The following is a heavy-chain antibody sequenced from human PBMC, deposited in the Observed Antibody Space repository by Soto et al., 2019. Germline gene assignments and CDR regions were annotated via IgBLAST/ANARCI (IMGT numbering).Heavy chain of an antibody. D-gene: IGHD3-10*01. CDR1: GDTFTTYD. CDR2: INPNSGNI. V-gene: IGHV1-8*01. J-gene: IGHJ4*02. Sequence: ASVKVSCKASGDTFTTYDINWVRQATGHGLEWMGWINPNSGNIGYAQRFQGRVTMTRDTAIRTAYMEVSSLRSDDTAVYYCARGRASGSYYLLDSWGQGTLVTVSS. CDR3: ARGRASGSYYLLDS.